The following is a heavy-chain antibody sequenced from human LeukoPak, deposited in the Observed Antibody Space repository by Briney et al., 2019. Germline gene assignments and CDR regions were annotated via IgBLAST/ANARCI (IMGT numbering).Heavy chain of an antibody. J-gene: IGHJ4*02. D-gene: IGHD2-15*01. CDR3: ARLKGYCSGGSCGYFDY. V-gene: IGHV1-18*01. Sequence: ASVKVSFKASGYTFTSYGISWVRQAPGQGLEWMGWISAYNGNTNYAQKLQGRVTMTTDTSTSTAYMELRSLRSDDTAVYYCARLKGYCSGGSCGYFDYWGQGTLVTVSS. CDR1: GYTFTSYG. CDR2: ISAYNGNT.